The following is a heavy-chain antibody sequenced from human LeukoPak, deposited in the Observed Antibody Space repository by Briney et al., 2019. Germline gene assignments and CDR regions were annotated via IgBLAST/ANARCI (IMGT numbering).Heavy chain of an antibody. CDR3: ARPQSSSGYYWPFDD. Sequence: GGSLRLSCAASGFTFSSYAMSWVRQAPGKGLEWVSAISPSSGTFYADSVKGRFTISRDNSKNTLYLQMNSLRAEDTAVYYCARPQSSSGYYWPFDDWGQGTLVTVSS. V-gene: IGHV3-23*01. CDR1: GFTFSSYA. D-gene: IGHD3-22*01. J-gene: IGHJ4*02. CDR2: ISPSSGT.